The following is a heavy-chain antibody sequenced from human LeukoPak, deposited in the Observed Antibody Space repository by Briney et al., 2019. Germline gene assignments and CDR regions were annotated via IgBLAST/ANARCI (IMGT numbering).Heavy chain of an antibody. Sequence: GESLKISCKGSGYSFTSYWIVWVRQMPGKGLEWMGIIYPGDSESRNSPSFQGQVTISADKSISTAYLQWSSLKASATAMYYCARSYSTSWLDAFDIWGQGTMVTVSS. V-gene: IGHV5-51*01. J-gene: IGHJ3*02. CDR2: IYPGDSES. CDR1: GYSFTSYW. D-gene: IGHD6-13*01. CDR3: ARSYSTSWLDAFDI.